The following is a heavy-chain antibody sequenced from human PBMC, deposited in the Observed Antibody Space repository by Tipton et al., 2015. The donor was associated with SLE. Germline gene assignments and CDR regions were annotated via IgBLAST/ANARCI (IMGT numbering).Heavy chain of an antibody. V-gene: IGHV4-59*11. CDR1: GGSLSSHY. J-gene: IGHJ4*02. CDR2: IYYTGTT. D-gene: IGHD2-15*01. CDR3: ARGSWDMDN. Sequence: TLSLTCTVSGGSLSSHYWTWFRQPPGKGLEWIGHIYYTGTTNYNPSLKSRVSMSIDTSKSQVTLKLTSVTAADTALYYCARGSWDMDNWGPGTLVIASS.